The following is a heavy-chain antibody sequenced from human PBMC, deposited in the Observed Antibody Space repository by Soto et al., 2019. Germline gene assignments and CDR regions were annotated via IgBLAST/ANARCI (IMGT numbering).Heavy chain of an antibody. Sequence: GGSLRLSCAASGFTFRSYAMSWLRQAPGKGLEWVSAISGSGGSTYYADSVKGRFTISRDNSKNTLCLQMNSLRAEDTAVYYCAKGYSTYYDILTGYETGYYFDYWGQGTLVTVS. J-gene: IGHJ4*02. V-gene: IGHV3-23*01. D-gene: IGHD3-9*01. CDR2: ISGSGGST. CDR3: AKGYSTYYDILTGYETGYYFDY. CDR1: GFTFRSYA.